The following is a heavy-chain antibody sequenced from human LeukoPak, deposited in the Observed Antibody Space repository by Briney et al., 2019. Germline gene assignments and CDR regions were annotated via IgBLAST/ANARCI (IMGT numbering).Heavy chain of an antibody. D-gene: IGHD5-24*01. CDR3: AREGVGDGYNFDY. CDR1: GGSISSYY. J-gene: IGHJ4*02. CDR2: IYYSGST. V-gene: IGHV4-59*01. Sequence: PSETLSLTCTVSGGSISSYYWSWIRQPPGKGLEWSGYIYYSGSTNYNPSLKSRVTISVDTSKNQFSLKLSSVTAADTAVYYCAREGVGDGYNFDYWGQGTLVTVSS.